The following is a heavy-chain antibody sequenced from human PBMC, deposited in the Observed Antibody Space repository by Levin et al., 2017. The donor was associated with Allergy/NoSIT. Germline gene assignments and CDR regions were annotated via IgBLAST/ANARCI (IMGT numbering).Heavy chain of an antibody. CDR1: GYTFTGYY. CDR3: ARADRFLEWLSFHIEDY. D-gene: IGHD3-3*01. CDR2: IDPKSGAT. Sequence: ASVKVSCKASGYTFTGYYMDWVRQAPGQGLEWLGWIDPKSGATNYAQKFQGRVTMTRDTSISTAYMQLSRLRSDDTAVYFCARADRFLEWLSFHIEDYWGQGTLVTVSS. J-gene: IGHJ4*02. V-gene: IGHV1-2*02.